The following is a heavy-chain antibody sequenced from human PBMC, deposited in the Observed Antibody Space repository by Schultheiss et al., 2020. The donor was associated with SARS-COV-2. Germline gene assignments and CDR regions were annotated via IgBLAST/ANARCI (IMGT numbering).Heavy chain of an antibody. CDR3: ARGGVGGYYYFDY. D-gene: IGHD3-22*01. J-gene: IGHJ4*02. V-gene: IGHV3-66*01. CDR2: MYRGGTT. CDR1: GFTVDSNF. Sequence: GGSLRLSCAVSGFTVDSNFVTWVRQAPGKGLEWVSVMYRGGTTFYADSVKDRFTVSRDNSTNTVYLQMNRLSAEDTAVYYCARGGVGGYYYFDYWGQGTLVTVSS.